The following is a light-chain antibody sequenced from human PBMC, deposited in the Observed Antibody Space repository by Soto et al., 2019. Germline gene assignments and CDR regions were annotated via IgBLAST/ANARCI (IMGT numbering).Light chain of an antibody. V-gene: IGLV4-69*01. CDR1: SGHSSYA. J-gene: IGLJ2*01. Sequence: SASLGASVKLTCTLSSGHSSYAIAWHQQQPEKGPRYLMKLNSDGSHSKGDGIPDRFSGSSSGAERYLTISSLQSEDEADYYCQTWGTGAVVFGGGTKLTVL. CDR3: QTWGTGAVV. CDR2: LNSDGSH.